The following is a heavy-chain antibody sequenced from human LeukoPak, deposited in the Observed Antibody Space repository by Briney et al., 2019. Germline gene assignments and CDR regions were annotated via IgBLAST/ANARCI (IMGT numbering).Heavy chain of an antibody. CDR2: ISSSGSTI. D-gene: IGHD2-15*01. V-gene: IGHV3-48*03. Sequence: GGSLRLSCAASGFTFSSYEMNWVRQAPGKGLEWVSYISSSGSTIYYADSVKGRFTISRDNAKNSLYLQMNSLRAEDTAVYYCAREGGYCSGGSCYSWFDPWGQGTLVTVSS. J-gene: IGHJ5*02. CDR3: AREGGYCSGGSCYSWFDP. CDR1: GFTFSSYE.